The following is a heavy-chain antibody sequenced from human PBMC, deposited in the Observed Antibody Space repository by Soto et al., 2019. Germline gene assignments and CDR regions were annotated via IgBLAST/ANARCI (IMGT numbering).Heavy chain of an antibody. D-gene: IGHD3-3*01. CDR3: AKAPGFWSGYYGYYYGMDV. CDR2: ISGSGGST. V-gene: IGHV3-23*01. Sequence: VGSLRLSCAASGFTFSSYAMSWVRQAPGKGLEWVSAISGSGGSTYYADSVKGRFTISRDNSKNTLYLQMNSLRAEDTAVYYCAKAPGFWSGYYGYYYGMDVWGQGTTVTAP. J-gene: IGHJ6*02. CDR1: GFTFSSYA.